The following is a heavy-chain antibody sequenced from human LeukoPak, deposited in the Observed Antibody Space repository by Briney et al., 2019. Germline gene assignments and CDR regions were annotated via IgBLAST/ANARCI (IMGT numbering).Heavy chain of an antibody. Sequence: ASVKVSCKSSGYSFTSHYMHWVRQAPGQGLEWMGVINPRGASTIYAEKFKGRIILTRDMSTTTDYMQLSSLKSDDTAIYYCARVNSMYERGWWFDPWGQGTLVTVSS. D-gene: IGHD4-23*01. V-gene: IGHV1-46*01. CDR1: GYSFTSHY. CDR3: ARVNSMYERGWWFDP. CDR2: INPRGAST. J-gene: IGHJ5*02.